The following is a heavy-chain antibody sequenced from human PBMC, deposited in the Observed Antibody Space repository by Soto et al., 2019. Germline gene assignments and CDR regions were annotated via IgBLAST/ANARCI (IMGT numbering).Heavy chain of an antibody. CDR2: ISGSGGST. V-gene: IGHV3-23*01. D-gene: IGHD3-9*01. Sequence: GGSLRLSCAASGFTFSSYAMSWVRQAPGKGLEWVSAISGSGGSTDYADSVKGRFTISRDNSKNTLYLQMNSLRAEDTAVYYCAKDSYYDILTGYYFGAFDIWGQGTMVTVSS. CDR1: GFTFSSYA. J-gene: IGHJ3*02. CDR3: AKDSYYDILTGYYFGAFDI.